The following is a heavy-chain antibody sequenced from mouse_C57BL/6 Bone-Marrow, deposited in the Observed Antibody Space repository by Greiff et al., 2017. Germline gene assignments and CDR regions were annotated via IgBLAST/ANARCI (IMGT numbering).Heavy chain of an antibody. V-gene: IGHV1-50*01. Sequence: VQLQQPGAELVKPGASVKLSCKASGYTFTSYWMQWVNQRPGQGLEWIGEIDPSDSYTNYNQKFKGKATLTVDTSSSTAYMQLSSLTSEDSAVYYCARFRSYFDYWGQGTTLTVSS. CDR3: ARFRSYFDY. CDR2: IDPSDSYT. J-gene: IGHJ2*01. D-gene: IGHD2-14*01. CDR1: GYTFTSYW.